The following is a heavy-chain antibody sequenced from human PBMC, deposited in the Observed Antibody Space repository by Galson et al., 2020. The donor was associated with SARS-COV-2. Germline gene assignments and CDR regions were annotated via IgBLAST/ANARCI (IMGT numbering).Heavy chain of an antibody. Sequence: ASVKVSCKASGGTFSSYAINWVRQATGQGLEWMGWMNPNSGNTGYAQKFQGRVTMTRNTSISTAYMELSSLRSEDTAVYYCARDTEYQLLYTFDPWGQGTLVTVSS. D-gene: IGHD2-2*02. CDR2: MNPNSGNT. V-gene: IGHV1-8*02. CDR3: ARDTEYQLLYTFDP. J-gene: IGHJ5*02. CDR1: GGTFSSYA.